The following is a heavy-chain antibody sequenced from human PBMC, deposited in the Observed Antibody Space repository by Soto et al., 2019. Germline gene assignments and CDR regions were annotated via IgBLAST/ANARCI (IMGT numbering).Heavy chain of an antibody. V-gene: IGHV1-69*01. D-gene: IGHD3-9*01. J-gene: IGHJ6*02. CDR1: GGTFSSYA. Sequence: SVKVSCTASGGTFSSYAISCVRQSPSQSLEWMGGIISIFGTANYAQKFQGRVTITADESTSTAYMELSSLRSEDTAVYYCATGGYDILTGYYHYYYGMDVWGQGTTVTVSS. CDR2: IISIFGTA. CDR3: ATGGYDILTGYYHYYYGMDV.